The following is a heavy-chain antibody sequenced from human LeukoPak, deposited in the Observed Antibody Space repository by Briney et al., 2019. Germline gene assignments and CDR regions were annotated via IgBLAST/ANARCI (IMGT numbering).Heavy chain of an antibody. V-gene: IGHV4-39*01. J-gene: IGHJ4*02. D-gene: IGHD3-10*01. Sequence: ASETLSLTCTVSGGPISTSSYYWSWIRQPPGKRLEWIGTVYYTGSTYYNPSLKSRVTISVDASKNQFSLKLSSVTAADTSVYYCARRPGSGSRHFDYWGQGTLVTVSS. CDR1: GGPISTSSYY. CDR3: ARRPGSGSRHFDY. CDR2: VYYTGST.